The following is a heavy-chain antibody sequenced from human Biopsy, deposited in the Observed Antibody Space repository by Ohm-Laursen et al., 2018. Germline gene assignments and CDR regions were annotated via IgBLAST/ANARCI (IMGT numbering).Heavy chain of an antibody. CDR1: GGSISGSS. CDR3: AKHGSGWTGDDAFHI. V-gene: IGHV4-59*08. J-gene: IGHJ3*02. D-gene: IGHD6-19*01. CDR2: ISYSRNT. Sequence: TLSLTCTVSGGSISGSSWSWIRQAPGKGLEWIGYISYSRNTNYNPSLNSLITITVDTYKNQFSQKLTSVTAADTAVYYCAKHGSGWTGDDAFHIWGQGTVVTVSS.